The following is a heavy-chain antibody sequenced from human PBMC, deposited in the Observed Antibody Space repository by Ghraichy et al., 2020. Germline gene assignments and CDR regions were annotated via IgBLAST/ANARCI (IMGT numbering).Heavy chain of an antibody. CDR2: INHSGST. D-gene: IGHD6-13*01. CDR3: ARADDRSWYEGGVDY. Sequence: SETLSLTCDVSGGSFSGYYWSWVRQPPGKGLEWIGEINHSGSTNYNPSLESRVLMSIDTSKNQFYLKLRSVTAADTAMYYCARADDRSWYEGGVDYWGQGTLVTVSS. J-gene: IGHJ4*02. CDR1: GGSFSGYY. V-gene: IGHV4-34*10.